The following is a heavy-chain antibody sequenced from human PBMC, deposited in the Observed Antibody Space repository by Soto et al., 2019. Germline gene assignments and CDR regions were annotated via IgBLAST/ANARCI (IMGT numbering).Heavy chain of an antibody. CDR2: IYYSGST. CDR1: GGSISSYY. V-gene: IGHV4-59*01. D-gene: IGHD4-17*01. CDR3: ARAYPGDYGDYFVSVSSWYFDL. J-gene: IGHJ2*01. Sequence: QVQLQESGPGLVKPSETLSLTCTVSGGSISSYYWSWIRQPPGKGLEWIGYIYYSGSTNYNPSLKSRVTISVDTSKNQFSLKLSSVTAADTAVYYYARAYPGDYGDYFVSVSSWYFDLWGRGTLVTVSS.